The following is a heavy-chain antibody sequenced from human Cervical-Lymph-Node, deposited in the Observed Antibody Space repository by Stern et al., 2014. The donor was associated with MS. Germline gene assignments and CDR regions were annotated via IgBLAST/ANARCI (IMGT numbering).Heavy chain of an antibody. CDR3: ARLLVPMAGFDY. CDR1: GDSISRYY. Sequence: QVQLQESGPGLVKPSETLSLTCTVSGDSISRYYWSWIRQPPGKGLEWIGYLDYSGSTNYNPSLKSRVTISVDTSPTHFSLKLTSVTAADTAVYYCARLLVPMAGFDYWGQGTLVTVSS. CDR2: LDYSGST. J-gene: IGHJ4*02. V-gene: IGHV4-59*08. D-gene: IGHD6-19*01.